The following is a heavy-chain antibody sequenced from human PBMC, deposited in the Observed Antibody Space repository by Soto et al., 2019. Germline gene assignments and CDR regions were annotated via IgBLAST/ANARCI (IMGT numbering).Heavy chain of an antibody. CDR1: GGSISIGGYY. Sequence: TLSLTCTVSGGSISIGGYYWSWIRQHPGKGLEWIGYIYYSGSTYYNPSLKSRVTISVDTSKNQFSLKLSSVTAADTAVYYCARVRDSNYYYYGMDVWGQGTTVTVSS. CDR2: IYYSGST. J-gene: IGHJ6*02. V-gene: IGHV4-31*03. CDR3: ARVRDSNYYYYGMDV.